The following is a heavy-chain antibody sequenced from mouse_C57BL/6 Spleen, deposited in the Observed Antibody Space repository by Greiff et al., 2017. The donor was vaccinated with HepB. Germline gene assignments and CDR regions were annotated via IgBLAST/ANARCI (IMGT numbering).Heavy chain of an antibody. V-gene: IGHV1-7*01. J-gene: IGHJ4*01. CDR1: GYTFTSYW. D-gene: IGHD1-1*01. CDR2: INPSSGYT. Sequence: QVQLKQSGAELAKPGASVKLSCKASGYTFTSYWMHWVNQRPGQGLEWIGYINPSSGYTKYNQKFKDKATLTADKSSSTAYMQLSSLTYEDSAVDYCAREDYGSSFYYAMDYWGQGTSVTVSS. CDR3: AREDYGSSFYYAMDY.